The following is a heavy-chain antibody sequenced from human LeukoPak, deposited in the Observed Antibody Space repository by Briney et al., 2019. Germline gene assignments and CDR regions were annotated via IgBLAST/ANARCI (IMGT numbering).Heavy chain of an antibody. V-gene: IGHV3-48*02. CDR3: ASSGSYRFDY. CDR2: ITASGTAM. J-gene: IGHJ4*02. Sequence: GGSLRLSCAASGFTFSSYSMNWVRQAPGKGLEWVSHITASGTAMFYADTVKGRFTISRDNAKNSLYLQMNSLRDEDTAVYYCASSGSYRFDYWGQGTLVIVSS. D-gene: IGHD1-26*01. CDR1: GFTFSSYS.